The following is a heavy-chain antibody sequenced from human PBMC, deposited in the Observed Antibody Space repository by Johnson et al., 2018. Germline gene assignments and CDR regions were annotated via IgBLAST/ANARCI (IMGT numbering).Heavy chain of an antibody. CDR3: ARDVRNGGADC. CDR1: GFSLSDYY. V-gene: IGHV3-11*01. CDR2: ISNSGSTTI. J-gene: IGHJ4*02. Sequence: QVQLVQSGGGLVKPGGSLRLSCVASGFSLSDYYMSWIRQAPGKGLEWVSYISNSGSTTIYYADSVKGRFTVSRDYARNSLYLKMNDVRDDDMAVYYCARDVRNGGADCLGQGTLVTVSS. D-gene: IGHD3-10*02.